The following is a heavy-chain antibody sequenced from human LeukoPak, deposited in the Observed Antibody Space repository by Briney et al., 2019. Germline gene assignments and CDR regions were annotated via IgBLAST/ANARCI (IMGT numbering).Heavy chain of an antibody. CDR1: GGTFSSYA. CDR3: ARSVAYYYYMDV. CDR2: IIPIFGTA. Sequence: SVKVSCKASGGTFSSYAISWVRQAPGQGLEWMGGIIPIFGTANYAQEFQGRVTITRDTSASTAYMELGSLRSEDMAVYYCARSVAYYYYMDVWGKGTTVTVSS. J-gene: IGHJ6*03. V-gene: IGHV1-69*05.